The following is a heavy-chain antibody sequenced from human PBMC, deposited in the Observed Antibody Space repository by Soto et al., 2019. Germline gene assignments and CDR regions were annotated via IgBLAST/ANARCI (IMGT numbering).Heavy chain of an antibody. Sequence: PGGSLSLSCAASGFTVSSNCMSWVRQAPGKGLEWVSVIYSGGSTYYADSVKGRFTISRDNSKNTLYLQMNSLRAEDTAVYYCARALRYFDWSKMDYFDYWGQGTLVTVSS. CDR2: IYSGGST. CDR1: GFTVSSNC. J-gene: IGHJ4*02. CDR3: ARALRYFDWSKMDYFDY. V-gene: IGHV3-66*01. D-gene: IGHD3-9*01.